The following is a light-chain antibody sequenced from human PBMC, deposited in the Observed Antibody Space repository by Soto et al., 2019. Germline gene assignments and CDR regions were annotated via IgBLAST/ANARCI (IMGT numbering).Light chain of an antibody. J-gene: IGKJ3*01. CDR1: QSVSSDY. CDR2: GAP. V-gene: IGKV3-20*01. CDR3: QHYDNSPPSVT. Sequence: EIVLTQSPDTLSLSPGERATLSCRASQSVSSDYLVWYQQKPGLPLRLLIYGAPRRATGIPDRFSGSGSGTDFILTISSLEPENVAVYYCQHYDNSPPSVTFGPGNKVDIK.